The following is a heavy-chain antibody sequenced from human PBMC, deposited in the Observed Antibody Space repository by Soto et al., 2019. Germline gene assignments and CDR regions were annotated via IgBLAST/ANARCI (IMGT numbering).Heavy chain of an antibody. CDR2: VYYTGDT. J-gene: IGHJ6*02. V-gene: IGHV4-59*08. D-gene: IGHD4-17*01. Sequence: QVQLQQSGPRLVKPSETLSLTCTVSSGPDRSHNWGWIRQPPGRGLELIGYVYYTGDTAYNPSLWGRVTISADTSTNDISLTLNSVTAADTAVYYCVRQGIDYLHGLVDVWGQGTTVSVSS. CDR1: SGPDRSHN. CDR3: VRQGIDYLHGLVDV.